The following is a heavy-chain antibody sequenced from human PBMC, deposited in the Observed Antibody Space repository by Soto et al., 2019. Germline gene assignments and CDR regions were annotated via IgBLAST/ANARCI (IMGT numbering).Heavy chain of an antibody. CDR2: IIPIFGTA. J-gene: IGHJ3*02. Sequence: QVQLVQSGAEVKKPGSSVKVSCKASGGTFSSYAISWVRQAPGQGLEWMGGIIPIFGTANYAQKFQGRVTSTADESTSTAYMEPSSLSSEDTAVYYCATRGVGATGGDAFDIWGQGTMVTVSS. D-gene: IGHD1-26*01. V-gene: IGHV1-69*12. CDR3: ATRGVGATGGDAFDI. CDR1: GGTFSSYA.